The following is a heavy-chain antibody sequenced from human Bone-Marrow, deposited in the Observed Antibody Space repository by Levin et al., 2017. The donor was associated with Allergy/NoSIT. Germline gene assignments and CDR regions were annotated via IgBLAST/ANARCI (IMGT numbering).Heavy chain of an antibody. J-gene: IGHJ4*02. Sequence: SVKVSCKASGYSFTSYHIHCVRQAPGQGPEWIGGINPLFGIANYAQEFQGRVTITADTSTTTAYMELSSLRYEDTAVYYCATRLGRGYFFDFWGQGTLVTVSS. V-gene: IGHV1-69*10. CDR3: ATRLGRGYFFDF. D-gene: IGHD3-10*01. CDR2: INPLFGIA. CDR1: GYSFTSYH.